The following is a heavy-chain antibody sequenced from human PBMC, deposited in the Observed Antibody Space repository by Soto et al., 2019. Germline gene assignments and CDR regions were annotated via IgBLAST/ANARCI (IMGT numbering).Heavy chain of an antibody. Sequence: GGSLRLSCAASGFTFSSYSMNWVRQAPGKGLEWVSSISSSSSYIYYADSVKGRFTISRDNAKNSLYLHMNSLKTEDTAVYYCTTGLSNGYYNFDYWGQGTPVTVSS. J-gene: IGHJ4*02. D-gene: IGHD3-22*01. V-gene: IGHV3-21*03. CDR1: GFTFSSYS. CDR3: TTGLSNGYYNFDY. CDR2: ISSSSSYI.